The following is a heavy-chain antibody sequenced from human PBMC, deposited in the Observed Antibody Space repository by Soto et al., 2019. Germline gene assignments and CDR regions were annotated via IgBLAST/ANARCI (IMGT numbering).Heavy chain of an antibody. CDR3: ARASMIVVVIDN. D-gene: IGHD3-22*01. CDR2: IYYSGST. J-gene: IGHJ4*02. V-gene: IGHV4-31*03. Sequence: SETLSLTCTVSGGSISSGGYYWSWIRQHPGKGLEWIGYIYYSGSTYYNPSLKSRVTISVDTSKNQFSLKLSSVTAADTAVYYCARASMIVVVIDNWGQGTLVTVSS. CDR1: GGSISSGGYY.